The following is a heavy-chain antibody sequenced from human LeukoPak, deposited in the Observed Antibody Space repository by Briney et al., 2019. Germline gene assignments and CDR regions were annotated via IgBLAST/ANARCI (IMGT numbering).Heavy chain of an antibody. CDR1: GDFISGSHW. CDR2: IYTSGST. CDR3: ARDREVGATGYYFDY. V-gene: IGHV4-4*02. J-gene: IGHJ4*02. D-gene: IGHD1-26*01. Sequence: PSGTLSLTCAISGDFISGSHWWSWVRLPPGKGLEWIGRIYTSGSTTYNSSLKSRVTISLDTSKNHFSLRLSSVTAADTAVYYCARDREVGATGYYFDYWGQGTLVTVSS.